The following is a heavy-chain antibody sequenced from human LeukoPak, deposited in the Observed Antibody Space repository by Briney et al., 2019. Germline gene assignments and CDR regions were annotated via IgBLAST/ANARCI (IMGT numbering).Heavy chain of an antibody. D-gene: IGHD3-3*01. CDR2: ISSSGSTI. Sequence: GGSLRLSCAASGFTFSSYEMNWVRQAPGKGLEWVSYISSSGSTIYYADSVKGRFTISRDNAKNSLYLQMNSLRAEDTAVYYCAKGTLFGVDINCYFDYWGQGTLVAVSS. CDR3: AKGTLFGVDINCYFDY. V-gene: IGHV3-48*03. CDR1: GFTFSSYE. J-gene: IGHJ4*02.